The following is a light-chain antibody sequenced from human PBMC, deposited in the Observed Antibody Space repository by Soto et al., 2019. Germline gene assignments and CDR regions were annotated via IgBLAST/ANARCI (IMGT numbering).Light chain of an antibody. Sequence: EVVMTQSPLSLPVTLGQPASISCRSSQSLAYIDGNTYLTWFHQRPGQSPRRLIYNVSNRDSGVADRFSRSASRTDFTLKISRVEAEDVGIYYCMQSTHWPPYTFGQGTKLEIK. V-gene: IGKV2-30*01. J-gene: IGKJ2*01. CDR2: NVS. CDR1: QSLAYIDGNTY. CDR3: MQSTHWPPYT.